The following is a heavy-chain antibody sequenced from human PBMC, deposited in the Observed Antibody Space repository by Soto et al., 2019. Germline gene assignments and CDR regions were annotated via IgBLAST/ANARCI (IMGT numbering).Heavy chain of an antibody. V-gene: IGHV1-18*01. D-gene: IGHD3-22*01. CDR1: GYTFTSYG. CDR3: ARGANYYDSSGYFDY. J-gene: IGHJ4*02. Sequence: ASVKVSCKASGYTFTSYGISWVRQAPGQGLEWMGWISAYNGNTNYAQKLQGRVTMTTDTSTSTAYMELRSLRSDDTAVYYCARGANYYDSSGYFDYWGQGTLVTAPQ. CDR2: ISAYNGNT.